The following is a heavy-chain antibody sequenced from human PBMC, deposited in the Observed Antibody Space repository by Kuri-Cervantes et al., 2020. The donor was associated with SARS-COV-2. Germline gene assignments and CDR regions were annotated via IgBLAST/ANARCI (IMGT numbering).Heavy chain of an antibody. CDR3: ARDEWHYYGSGSYGPRYYYYGMDV. D-gene: IGHD3-10*01. V-gene: IGHV3-30-3*01. Sequence: GESLKISCAASGFTFSSYAMHWVRRAPGKGLEWVAVISYDGSNKYYADSVKGRFTISRDNSKNTLYLQMNSLRAEDTAVYYCARDEWHYYGSGSYGPRYYYYGMDVWGQGTTVTVSS. CDR1: GFTFSSYA. J-gene: IGHJ6*02. CDR2: ISYDGSNK.